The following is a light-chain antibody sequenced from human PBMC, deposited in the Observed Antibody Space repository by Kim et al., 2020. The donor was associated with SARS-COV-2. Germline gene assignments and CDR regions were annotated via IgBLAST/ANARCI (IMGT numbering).Light chain of an antibody. Sequence: MATLNCKSSQTVLYNSNNKNYLAWYQQKPGQAPKLLIYWASIRGSGVSDRFSGSGSETDFTLTISSLQAEDVAVYYCQQYYSTPPSFGQGTKLEI. CDR3: QQYYSTPPS. CDR1: QTVLYNSNNKNY. J-gene: IGKJ2*03. CDR2: WAS. V-gene: IGKV4-1*01.